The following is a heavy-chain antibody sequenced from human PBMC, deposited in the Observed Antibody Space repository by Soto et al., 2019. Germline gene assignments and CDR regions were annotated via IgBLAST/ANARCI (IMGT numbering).Heavy chain of an antibody. CDR3: ARVAGVQYPFDP. CDR1: GGSIRSYY. D-gene: IGHD1-1*01. V-gene: IGHV4-59*01. Sequence: QVQLQESGPGLVKPSETLSLTCTVSGGSIRSYYWSWIRQPPGKGLEWIGYIYYSGSTNYNPSLKSRVTISVDTSKSQFYLKVSSVTAAVTAMYYCARVAGVQYPFDPWGQGTLVTGSS. CDR2: IYYSGST. J-gene: IGHJ5*02.